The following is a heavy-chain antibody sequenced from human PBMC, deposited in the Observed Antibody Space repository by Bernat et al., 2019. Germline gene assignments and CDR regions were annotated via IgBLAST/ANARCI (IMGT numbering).Heavy chain of an antibody. CDR1: GGSISSSSYY. J-gene: IGHJ4*02. CDR3: ARWYYGSASYKYYLDY. D-gene: IGHD3-10*01. V-gene: IGHV4-39*01. CDR2: IYYSGST. Sequence: QLQLQESGPGLVKPSETLSLTCTVSGGSISSSSYYWGWIRQPPGKGLEWIGSIYYSGSTYYNPSLKSRVTISVDTSKNQFSLKLSSVTAADTAVYYCARWYYGSASYKYYLDYWRQGALVTVSS.